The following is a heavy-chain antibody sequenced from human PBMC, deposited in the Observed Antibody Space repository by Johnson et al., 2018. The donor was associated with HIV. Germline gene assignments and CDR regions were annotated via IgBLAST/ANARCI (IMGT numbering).Heavy chain of an antibody. Sequence: QVQLVESGGGVVQPGRSLRLSCAASGFTFSSYGMHWVRQAPGKGLEWVAVISYDGSNKHYADSMKGRFTISRDNARNSLYLQMNSLRAEDTALYFCARGKGAAVGLDAFDIWGQGIRVTVSS. CDR2: ISYDGSNK. CDR1: GFTFSSYG. D-gene: IGHD6-13*01. CDR3: ARGKGAAVGLDAFDI. J-gene: IGHJ3*02. V-gene: IGHV3-30*03.